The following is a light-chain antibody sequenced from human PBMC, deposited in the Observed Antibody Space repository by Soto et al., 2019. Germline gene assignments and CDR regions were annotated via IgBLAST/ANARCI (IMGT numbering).Light chain of an antibody. Sequence: QSVLTQPASVSGSPGQSITISCTGTSSDVGGYTYVPWYQQHPGKAPKLIISEVSNRPSGVSHRFSGSKSGNTASLTISGLQAADEADYYCSSYTSSSTLVFGGGTKLTVL. V-gene: IGLV2-14*01. CDR1: SSDVGGYTY. CDR3: SSYTSSSTLV. J-gene: IGLJ3*02. CDR2: EVS.